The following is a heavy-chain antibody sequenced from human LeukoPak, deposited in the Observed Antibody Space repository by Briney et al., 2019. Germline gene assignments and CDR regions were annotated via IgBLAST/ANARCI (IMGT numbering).Heavy chain of an antibody. CDR1: GFTFSSYW. D-gene: IGHD2-15*01. V-gene: IGHV3-7*01. CDR2: IKQDGSEK. J-gene: IGHJ6*03. Sequence: PGGSLRLSCAASGFTFSSYWMSWVRQAPGKGLEWVANIKQDGSEKYYVDSVKGRFTISRDNSKNTLYLQMNSLRAEDTAVYYCARDGVVAASGGYYYYMDVWGKGTTVTVSS. CDR3: ARDGVVAASGGYYYYMDV.